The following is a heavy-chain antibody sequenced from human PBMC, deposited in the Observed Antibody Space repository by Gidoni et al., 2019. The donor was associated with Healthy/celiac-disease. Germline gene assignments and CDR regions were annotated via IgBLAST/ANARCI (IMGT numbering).Heavy chain of an antibody. V-gene: IGHV4-59*01. J-gene: IGHJ5*02. CDR2: IYYSGST. CDR1: GGSISSYY. CDR3: ARDAFNWFDP. Sequence: QVQLQESGPGLVKPSETLSLTCTVAGGSISSYYWSWIRQPPGKGLEWIGYIYYSGSTNYNPSLKSRVTISVDTSKNQFSLKLSSVTAADTAVYYCARDAFNWFDPWGQGTLVTVSS.